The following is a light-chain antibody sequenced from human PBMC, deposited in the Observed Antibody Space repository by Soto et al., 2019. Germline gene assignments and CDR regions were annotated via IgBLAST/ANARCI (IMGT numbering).Light chain of an antibody. Sequence: QSVLTQPPSVSGAPGQRVTISCTGSSSNIGAGYDVHWYQQLPGTAPKLLIYGYRNRPSGVPDRLSGSKSGTSASLAITGLQAEDEADYYCQSYDSSLSVVFGGGTKLTVL. CDR2: GYR. J-gene: IGLJ2*01. CDR1: SSNIGAGYD. CDR3: QSYDSSLSVV. V-gene: IGLV1-40*01.